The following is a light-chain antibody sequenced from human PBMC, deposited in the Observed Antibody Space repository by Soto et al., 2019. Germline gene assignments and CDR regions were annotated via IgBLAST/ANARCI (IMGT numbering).Light chain of an antibody. CDR3: QQRSNWPPIT. V-gene: IGKV3-11*01. J-gene: IGKJ5*01. CDR2: DAS. CDR1: QSVSSY. Sequence: EIVLTQSPATLSLSPGERATLSCRASQSVSSYLAWYQQKRGQAPRLLIYDASNRATGIPARFSGSGSGTDFTLTISSLEPEDFAVYYCQQRSNWPPITFGKGTRLEIK.